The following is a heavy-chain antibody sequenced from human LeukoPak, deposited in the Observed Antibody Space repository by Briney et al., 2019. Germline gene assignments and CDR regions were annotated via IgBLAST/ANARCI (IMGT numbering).Heavy chain of an antibody. CDR1: GGSISSSNW. CDR3: ARGLPIIISPAHDAFDI. Sequence: SETLSLTCAVSGGSISSSNWWSWVRQPPGKGLEWIGEIYHSGSTNYNPSLKSRVTISVDTSKNQFSLKLSSVTAADTAVYYCARGLPIIISPAHDAFDIWGQGTMVTVSS. D-gene: IGHD2-2*01. J-gene: IGHJ3*02. V-gene: IGHV4-4*02. CDR2: IYHSGST.